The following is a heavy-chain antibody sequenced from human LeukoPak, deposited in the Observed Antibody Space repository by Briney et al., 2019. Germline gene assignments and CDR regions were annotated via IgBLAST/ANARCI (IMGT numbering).Heavy chain of an antibody. CDR3: ARDREMATRE. CDR2: IWYDGSNK. J-gene: IGHJ4*02. V-gene: IGHV3-33*08. CDR1: GFTFSRYS. Sequence: GGSLRLSCAASGFTFSRYSMNWVRQAPGKGLEWVAVIWYDGSNKYYADSVKGRFTISRDNSKNTLYLQMNSLRAEDTAVYYCARDREMATREWGQGTLVTVSS. D-gene: IGHD5-24*01.